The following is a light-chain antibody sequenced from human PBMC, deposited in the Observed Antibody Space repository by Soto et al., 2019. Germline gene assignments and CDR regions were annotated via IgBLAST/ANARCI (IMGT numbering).Light chain of an antibody. CDR3: QQYDTYSVS. V-gene: IGKV1-5*03. J-gene: IGKJ4*01. Sequence: DLQMTQSPPTLSASLGDRVTITCRASQSISNWLAWYQQKPGKAPKLVIYKASNLERGVPSRFSGSGAGTQFTLTISSLQPDDFATYYCQQYDTYSVSFGGGTKVEIK. CDR2: KAS. CDR1: QSISNW.